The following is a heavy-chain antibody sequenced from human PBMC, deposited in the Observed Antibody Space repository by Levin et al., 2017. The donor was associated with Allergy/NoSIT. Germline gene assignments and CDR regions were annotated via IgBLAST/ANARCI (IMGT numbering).Heavy chain of an antibody. CDR1: GFTFSSYA. CDR3: ASRDYDILTGPGYVG. J-gene: IGHJ3*01. Sequence: GGSLRLSCAASGFTFSSYAMHWVRQAPGKGLEWVAVISYDGSNKYYADSVKGRFTISRDNSKNTLYLQMNSLRAEDTAVYYCASRDYDILTGPGYVGWGQGTMVTVSS. D-gene: IGHD3-9*01. V-gene: IGHV3-30*04. CDR2: ISYDGSNK.